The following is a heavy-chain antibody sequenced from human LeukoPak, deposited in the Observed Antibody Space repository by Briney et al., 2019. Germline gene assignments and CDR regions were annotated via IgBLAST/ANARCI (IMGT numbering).Heavy chain of an antibody. Sequence: SETLSLTCTVSGGSISSSSHYWSWIRQPPGKGLEWIASINYSGSTYYNPSLKSRVTISVDTSKNQFSLKLSSVTAADTAVYYCARGHSPVTTKVSYFQHWGQGTLVTVSS. V-gene: IGHV4-39*01. CDR3: ARGHSPVTTKVSYFQH. J-gene: IGHJ1*01. CDR2: INYSGST. CDR1: GGSISSSSHY. D-gene: IGHD4-17*01.